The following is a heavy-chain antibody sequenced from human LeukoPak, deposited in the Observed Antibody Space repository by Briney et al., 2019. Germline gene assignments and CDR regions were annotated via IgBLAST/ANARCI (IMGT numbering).Heavy chain of an antibody. Sequence: PGGSLRLSCAASGFTFSTYWMSWVRQAPGKGLEWVANINQDGSGKDYVDSLKGRFTISRDNTKNSLYLQMNSLRAEDTAVYYCARGYRYVVYWGQGTQVTVSS. V-gene: IGHV3-7*03. D-gene: IGHD6-13*01. CDR2: INQDGSGK. J-gene: IGHJ4*02. CDR1: GFTFSTYW. CDR3: ARGYRYVVY.